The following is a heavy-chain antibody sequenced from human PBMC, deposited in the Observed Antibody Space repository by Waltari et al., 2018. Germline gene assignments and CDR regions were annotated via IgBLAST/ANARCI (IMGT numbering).Heavy chain of an antibody. D-gene: IGHD3-9*01. CDR1: GGSISSYY. CDR3: ARHNPPVSPQLRYFDWLPYYYYYGMDV. Sequence: QVQLQESGPGLVKPSETLSLTCTVSGGSISSYYWSWIRQPPGKGLEWIGYIYYSGSTTYSPSPKSRVPISVEPSKTQFSLKLSSVTAADTAVYYCARHNPPVSPQLRYFDWLPYYYYYGMDVWGQGTTVTVSS. J-gene: IGHJ6*02. CDR2: IYYSGST. V-gene: IGHV4-59*01.